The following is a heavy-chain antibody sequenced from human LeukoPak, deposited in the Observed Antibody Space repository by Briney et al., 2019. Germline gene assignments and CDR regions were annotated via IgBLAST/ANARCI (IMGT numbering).Heavy chain of an antibody. D-gene: IGHD3-10*01. Sequence: GRSLRLSCAASGFTFSSYGMHWVRQAPGKGLEWVAVISYDGSNKYYADSVKGRFTISRDNSKNTLYLQMNSLRAEDTAVYYCARLPRITTLLVEGSDYWGQGTLVTVSS. CDR1: GFTFSSYG. CDR2: ISYDGSNK. V-gene: IGHV3-30*03. J-gene: IGHJ4*02. CDR3: ARLPRITTLLVEGSDY.